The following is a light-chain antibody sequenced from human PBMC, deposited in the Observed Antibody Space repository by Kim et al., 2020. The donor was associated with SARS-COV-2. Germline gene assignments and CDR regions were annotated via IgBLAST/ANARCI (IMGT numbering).Light chain of an antibody. CDR2: GTS. CDR3: QQYGRT. V-gene: IGKV3-20*01. J-gene: IGKJ2*01. CDR1: QTVSSTY. Sequence: TLSLSPGERATLSCRASQTVSSTYLAWYQQKPGQAPRRLIYGTSKRATGIPDRFSGSGSGTDFTLIISRLEPEDFAMYYCQQYGRTFGQGTKLEI.